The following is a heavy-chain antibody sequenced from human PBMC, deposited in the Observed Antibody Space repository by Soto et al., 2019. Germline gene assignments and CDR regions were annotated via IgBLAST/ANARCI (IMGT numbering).Heavy chain of an antibody. CDR1: GDSVSSNSAA. CDR2: TYYRSKWYN. D-gene: IGHD3-3*01. CDR3: ARGRALRFLEWLLHSQYHFDS. V-gene: IGHV6-1*01. J-gene: IGHJ4*02. Sequence: SQTLSLTCAISGDSVSSNSAAWNWIRQSPSRGLEWLGRTYYRSKWYNDYAVSVKSRITINPDTSKNQFSLQLNSVTPEDTAVYSCARGRALRFLEWLLHSQYHFDSWGQGTLVTVSS.